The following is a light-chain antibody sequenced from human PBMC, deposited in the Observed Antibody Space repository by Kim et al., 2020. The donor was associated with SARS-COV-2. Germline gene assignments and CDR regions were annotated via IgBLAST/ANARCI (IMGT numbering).Light chain of an antibody. Sequence: PGERATLSCRASQSVGNMYLAWYQQKPGQAPRLLIYGASSRATGIPDRFSGSGSGTEFTLTIARLEPEDFAVYYCQQYGGSPLYSFGQGTRLEI. V-gene: IGKV3-20*01. CDR3: QQYGGSPLYS. CDR2: GAS. J-gene: IGKJ2*03. CDR1: QSVGNMY.